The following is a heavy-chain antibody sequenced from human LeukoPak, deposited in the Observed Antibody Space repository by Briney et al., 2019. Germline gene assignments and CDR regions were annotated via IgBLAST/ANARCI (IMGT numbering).Heavy chain of an antibody. V-gene: IGHV1-69*01. CDR3: ARDRYHDGSGRCFESIF. CDR1: GGTFGSYG. J-gene: IGHJ4*02. CDR2: IFPNLGSA. D-gene: IGHD3-22*01. Sequence: SVKVSCKASGGTFGSYGVTWVRQAPGQGLEWMGGIFPNLGSANFAQKFQGRLTITADESTNTAYMELSSLRSEDTALYYCARDRYHDGSGRCFESIFWGQGTLVTVSS.